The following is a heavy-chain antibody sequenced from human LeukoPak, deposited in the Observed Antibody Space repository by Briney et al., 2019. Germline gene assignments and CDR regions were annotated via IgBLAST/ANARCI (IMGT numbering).Heavy chain of an antibody. CDR1: GGSFSGYY. J-gene: IGHJ4*02. Sequence: SETLSLTCAVYGGSFSGYYWSWIRQPPGKGLEWIGEINHSGSTNYNPSLKSRVTISVDTSKNQFSLKLSSVTAADTAVYYCARHDPGDAYYFDYWGQGTLVTVSS. CDR2: INHSGST. V-gene: IGHV4-34*01. CDR3: ARHDPGDAYYFDY. D-gene: IGHD7-27*01.